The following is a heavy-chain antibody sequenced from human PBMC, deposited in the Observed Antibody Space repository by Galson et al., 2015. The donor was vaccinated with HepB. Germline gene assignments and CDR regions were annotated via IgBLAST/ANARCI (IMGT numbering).Heavy chain of an antibody. V-gene: IGHV3-48*02. J-gene: IGHJ4*02. D-gene: IGHD1-1*01. Sequence: SLRLSCAASGFTFSSRSMSWVRQAPGKGLEWISYISSSGSTTYYADSVKGRFTISRDNAKNSLYLQMNSLGDEDTAVYYCARDPSPTTDSWYYFDYWGQGTLVTVSS. CDR2: ISSSGSTT. CDR3: ARDPSPTTDSWYYFDY. CDR1: GFTFSSRS.